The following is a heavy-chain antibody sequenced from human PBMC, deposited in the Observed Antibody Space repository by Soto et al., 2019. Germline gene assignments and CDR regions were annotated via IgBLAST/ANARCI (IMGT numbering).Heavy chain of an antibody. V-gene: IGHV1-18*01. D-gene: IGHD1-26*01. CDR3: AREKDGGSYFGAFDI. Sequence: QVQLVQSGAEVKKPGASVKVSCKASGYTFTSYGISWVRQAPGQGLEWMGWISAYNGNTNYAQKLQGRVTMTTDTATSTAYMELRSLRSDDTDVYYCAREKDGGSYFGAFDIWGQGTMVTVSS. CDR2: ISAYNGNT. J-gene: IGHJ3*02. CDR1: GYTFTSYG.